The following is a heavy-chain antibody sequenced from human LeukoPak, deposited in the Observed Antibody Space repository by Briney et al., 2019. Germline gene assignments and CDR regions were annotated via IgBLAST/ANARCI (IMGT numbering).Heavy chain of an antibody. J-gene: IGHJ4*02. Sequence: GGSLRLSCAASGFTFSSYSMNWVRQAPGKGLEWVSSISSSSSYIYYADSVKGRFTISRDNSKNTLYLQMNSLRAEDTAVYYCARDPFLKYYDSSGYYPPDYWGQGTLVTVSS. V-gene: IGHV3-21*01. CDR3: ARDPFLKYYDSSGYYPPDY. D-gene: IGHD3-22*01. CDR2: ISSSSSYI. CDR1: GFTFSSYS.